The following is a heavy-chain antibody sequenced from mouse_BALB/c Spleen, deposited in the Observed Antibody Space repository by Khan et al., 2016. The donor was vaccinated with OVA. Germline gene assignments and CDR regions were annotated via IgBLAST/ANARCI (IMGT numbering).Heavy chain of an antibody. CDR3: ARAGYGGFAY. CDR2: ISDGGSST. V-gene: IGHV5-4*02. CDR1: GFTFSDYY. D-gene: IGHD1-1*02. Sequence: EVELVESGGGLVKPGGSLKLSCAASGFTFSDYYMYWVRQTPEKRLEWVATISDGGSSTYYPDRVKGRFTISRDNAKNNLYLQMSSLKSEDTAIYYCARAGYGGFAYWGQGTLVTVSA. J-gene: IGHJ3*01.